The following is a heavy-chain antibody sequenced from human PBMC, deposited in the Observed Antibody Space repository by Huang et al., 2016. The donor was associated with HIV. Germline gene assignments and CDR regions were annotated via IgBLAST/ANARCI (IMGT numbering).Heavy chain of an antibody. CDR3: ARFGKRLPMLRGEDVIGDI. CDR2: IAYDGNDK. Sequence: QVQLVESGGGVVQPGRSLRLSCAASGFTLSDSAIHWVRQARGKGLEWVAVIAYDGNDKFYSDSGRGRFTISRDNFNNTLYLQMNSLRHEDTALYYCARFGKRLPMLRGEDVIGDIWGQGTMVIVSS. CDR1: GFTLSDSA. J-gene: IGHJ3*02. V-gene: IGHV3-30-3*01. D-gene: IGHD3-10*01.